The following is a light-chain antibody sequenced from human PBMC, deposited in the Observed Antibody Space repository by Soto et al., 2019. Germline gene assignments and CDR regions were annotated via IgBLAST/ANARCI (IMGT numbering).Light chain of an antibody. CDR3: QQYGGSSWT. CDR1: QSVSSSY. CDR2: GAS. J-gene: IGKJ1*01. Sequence: ESVLTQSPGTLSLSRGERATLSCRASQSVSSSYLAWYQQKPGQAPRLLIYGASNRATGIPDRFSGSGSGTDFTLTISRLEPEDFEVYYCQQYGGSSWTFGQGTKVEIK. V-gene: IGKV3-20*01.